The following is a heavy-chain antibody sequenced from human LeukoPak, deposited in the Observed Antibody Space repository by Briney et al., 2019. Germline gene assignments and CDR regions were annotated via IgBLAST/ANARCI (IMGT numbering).Heavy chain of an antibody. Sequence: ASVKVSCKASGYTFTSYDINWVRQATGQGLEWMGWMNPNSGNTGYAQKFQGRVTITRNTSISTAYMELSSLRSEDTAVYYCARSAYSSSWYVFDYWGQGTLVTVSS. CDR1: GYTFTSYD. CDR2: MNPNSGNT. CDR3: ARSAYSSSWYVFDY. V-gene: IGHV1-8*03. J-gene: IGHJ4*02. D-gene: IGHD6-13*01.